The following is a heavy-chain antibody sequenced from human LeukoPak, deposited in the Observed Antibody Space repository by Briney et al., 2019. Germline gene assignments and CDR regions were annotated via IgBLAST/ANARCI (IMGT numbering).Heavy chain of an antibody. CDR3: VGGPIAAAGEDY. CDR1: GFTFSSYE. Sequence: PGGSLRLSCAASGFTFSSYEMNWVRQAPGKGLEWVSYISSSGSTIYYADSVKGRFTISRDNAKNSLYLQMNSLRAEDTAVYYCVGGPIAAAGEDYWGQGILVTVSS. V-gene: IGHV3-48*03. J-gene: IGHJ4*02. D-gene: IGHD6-13*01. CDR2: ISSSGSTI.